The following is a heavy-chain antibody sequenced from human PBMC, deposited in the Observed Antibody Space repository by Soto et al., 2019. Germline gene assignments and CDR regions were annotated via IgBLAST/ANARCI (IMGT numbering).Heavy chain of an antibody. J-gene: IGHJ6*02. Sequence: QVQLQESGPGLVKPSQTLSLTCTVSGGSISSGGYYWSWIRQHPGKGLEWIGYIYYSGSTYYNPSLTSRVTISVDTSKNQFSLKLSSVTAADTAVYYCARGGASYYYGMDVWGQGTTVTVSS. D-gene: IGHD1-26*01. CDR1: GGSISSGGYY. CDR3: ARGGASYYYGMDV. V-gene: IGHV4-31*03. CDR2: IYYSGST.